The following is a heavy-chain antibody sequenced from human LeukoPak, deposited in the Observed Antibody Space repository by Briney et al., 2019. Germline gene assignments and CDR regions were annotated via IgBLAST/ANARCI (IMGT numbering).Heavy chain of an antibody. CDR1: GFIFSHAW. Sequence: GGSLRLSCAGSGFIFSHAWMGWVRQAPGKGLEWVSRISPDETTTTYADSVKGRFTISRDNAKNTLYLQMNSLRAEDTAVYYCARLGQQLGHWYFDLWGRGTLVTVSS. CDR3: ARLGQQLGHWYFDL. D-gene: IGHD6-13*01. J-gene: IGHJ2*01. CDR2: ISPDETTT. V-gene: IGHV3-74*01.